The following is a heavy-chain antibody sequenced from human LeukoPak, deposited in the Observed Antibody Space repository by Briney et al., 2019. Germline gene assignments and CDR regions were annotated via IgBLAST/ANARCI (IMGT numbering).Heavy chain of an antibody. V-gene: IGHV1-2*06. Sequence: ASVKVSCKASGYTFTGYYMHWVRQAPGQGLEWMGRINPNSGGTNYAQKFQGRVTMTMDTSISTAYMELSRLRSDDTAVYYCARGKAGSSWYQNFDYWGQGTLVTVSS. CDR2: INPNSGGT. CDR3: ARGKAGSSWYQNFDY. D-gene: IGHD6-13*01. CDR1: GYTFTGYY. J-gene: IGHJ4*02.